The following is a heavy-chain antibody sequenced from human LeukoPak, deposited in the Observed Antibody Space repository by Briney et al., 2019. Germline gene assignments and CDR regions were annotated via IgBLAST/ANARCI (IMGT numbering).Heavy chain of an antibody. J-gene: IGHJ4*02. CDR1: GGSFSGYY. CDR2: INHSGST. Sequence: SETLSLTCAVYGGSFSGYYWSWIRQPPGKGLEWIGEINHSGSTNYNPSLKSRVTISVDTSKNQFSLKLSSVTAADTAVYYCARGNYYDSSGQEADYWGQGTLVTVSS. V-gene: IGHV4-34*01. CDR3: ARGNYYDSSGQEADY. D-gene: IGHD3-22*01.